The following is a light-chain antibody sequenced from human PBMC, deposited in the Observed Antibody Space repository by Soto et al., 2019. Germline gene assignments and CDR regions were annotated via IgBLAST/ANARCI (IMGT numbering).Light chain of an antibody. CDR3: HHYNSWPYT. CDR1: QSVSSSY. CDR2: GAS. V-gene: IGKV3-15*01. Sequence: VMTQSPATLSVSPGERATLPCRASQSVSSSYLAWYQQKPGQAPRLLIYGASTRATGIPARFSGSGSGTEFTLTISSLQSEDFAVYYCHHYNSWPYTFGQGTKVDIK. J-gene: IGKJ2*01.